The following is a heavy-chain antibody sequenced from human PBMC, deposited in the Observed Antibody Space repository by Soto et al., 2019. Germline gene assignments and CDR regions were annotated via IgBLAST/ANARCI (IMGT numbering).Heavy chain of an antibody. CDR1: GFSLTTDGVG. CDR3: AHRSSGKYFDS. Sequence: SGPTLVKPTQTLTLTCNFSGFSLTTDGVGVGWIRQPPGKALEWLALIYWDGDRRYSPSLKNRLAVTQDTSKNQVVFTMANMDPVDTATYYCAHRSSGKYFDSWGQGTLVTVSS. J-gene: IGHJ4*02. CDR2: IYWDGDR. V-gene: IGHV2-5*02. D-gene: IGHD6-25*01.